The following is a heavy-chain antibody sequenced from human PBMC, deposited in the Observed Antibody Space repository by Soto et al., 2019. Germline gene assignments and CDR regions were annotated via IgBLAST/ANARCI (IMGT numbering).Heavy chain of an antibody. CDR3: ARDPNVGGTFYVWYTDL. J-gene: IGHJ2*01. Sequence: QVQLQESGPGLVKPSETLSLTCFVSGGSVRNGNYYWTWIRQPPGKGLEWIGHIYYSGFTNYNPSLRSRLTMSVDTSKIQFSLNLKSVTTADTAVYYCARDPNVGGTFYVWYTDLWGRGILVTVSS. CDR1: GGSVRNGNYY. CDR2: IYYSGFT. D-gene: IGHD2-21*02. V-gene: IGHV4-61*01.